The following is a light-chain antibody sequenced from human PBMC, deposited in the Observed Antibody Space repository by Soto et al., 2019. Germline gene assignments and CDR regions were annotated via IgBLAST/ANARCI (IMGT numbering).Light chain of an antibody. V-gene: IGKV1-5*03. CDR2: KTS. CDR1: QTIGRY. Sequence: DIQMTQSPSSLSASVGDRVTITCRASQTIGRYLTWFQQKPGKAPRLLIYKTSTLKSGVPLRFSGSGSGTEFTLTISSLQPIDFATYYCQHRDSHPGPFGQGTKVDIK. J-gene: IGKJ1*01. CDR3: QHRDSHPGP.